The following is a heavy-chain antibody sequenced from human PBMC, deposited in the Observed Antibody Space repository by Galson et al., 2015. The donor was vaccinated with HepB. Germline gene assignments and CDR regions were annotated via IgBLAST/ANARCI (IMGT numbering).Heavy chain of an antibody. CDR2: IYYSGST. D-gene: IGHD4-17*01. Sequence: TLSLTCTVSGGSISSSSYYWGWIRQPPGKGLEWIGSIYYSGSTYYNPSLKSRVTISVDTPKNQFSLKLSSVTAADTAVYYCARHLGSYGDYGYYFDYWGQGTLVTVSS. CDR1: GGSISSSSYY. V-gene: IGHV4-39*01. CDR3: ARHLGSYGDYGYYFDY. J-gene: IGHJ4*02.